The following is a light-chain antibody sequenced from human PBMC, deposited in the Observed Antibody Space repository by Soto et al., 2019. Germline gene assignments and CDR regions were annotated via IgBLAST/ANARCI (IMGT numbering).Light chain of an antibody. CDR2: GAS. J-gene: IGKJ1*01. V-gene: IGKV3-20*01. CDR1: QSVGGTY. CDR3: QQDGGSSWT. Sequence: EIVLTQSPDTLSLSPGESATLSCSASQSVGGTYLAWYQQKPGQAPRLLIYGASSRATGVPARFSGSVSGTEFTLTISRLEAEDFAVYYCQQDGGSSWTFGQGTKVEIK.